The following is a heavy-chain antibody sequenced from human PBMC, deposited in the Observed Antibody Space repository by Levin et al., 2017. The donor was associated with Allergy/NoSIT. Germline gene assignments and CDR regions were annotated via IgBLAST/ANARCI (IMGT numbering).Heavy chain of an antibody. CDR3: AREGFWTD. CDR1: GFRFSDYY. D-gene: IGHD3/OR15-3a*01. CDR2: ISVSGRET. Sequence: LSLTCAASGFRFSDYYTSWIRQVPGKGLEWVSYISVSGRETNYADSVKGRFTISRDNAKNSLSLQMNSLRVDDSAVYYCAREGFWTDWGQGTLVTVSS. V-gene: IGHV3-11*06. J-gene: IGHJ4*02.